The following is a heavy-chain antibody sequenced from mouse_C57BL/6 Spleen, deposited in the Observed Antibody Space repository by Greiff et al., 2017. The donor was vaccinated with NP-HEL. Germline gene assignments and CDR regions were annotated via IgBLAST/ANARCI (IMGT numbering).Heavy chain of an antibody. V-gene: IGHV2-6-1*01. CDR1: GFSLTSYG. CDR2: IWSDGST. CDR3: ARHPYGSSLYYAMDY. D-gene: IGHD1-1*01. Sequence: VMLVESGPGLVAPSQSLSITCTVSGFSLTSYGVHWVRQPPGKGLEWLVVIWSDGSTTYNSALKSRLSISKDNSKSQVFLKMNSLQTDDTAMYYCARHPYGSSLYYAMDYWGQGTSVTVSS. J-gene: IGHJ4*01.